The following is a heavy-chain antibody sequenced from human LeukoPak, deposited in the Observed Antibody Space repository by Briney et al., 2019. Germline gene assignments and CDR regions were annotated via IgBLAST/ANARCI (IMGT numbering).Heavy chain of an antibody. CDR1: GFTFSTYG. CDR3: VRGTGY. CDR2: ISSNGDNT. V-gene: IGHV3-64D*06. J-gene: IGHJ4*02. Sequence: GGSLRLSCSVSGFTFSTYGMHWVRQAPGKGLEYVSAISSNGDNTYYADSVKGRFTISRDNSKNTPYLQMSSLRADDTAVYYCVRGTGYWGQGNLVTVSS.